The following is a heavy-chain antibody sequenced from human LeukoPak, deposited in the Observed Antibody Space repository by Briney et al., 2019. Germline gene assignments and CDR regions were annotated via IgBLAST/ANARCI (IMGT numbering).Heavy chain of an antibody. V-gene: IGHV4-4*09. Sequence: SETLSLTCTVSGGSISSYYWSWIRQPPGKGLEWIGYIYTSGSTNYNTSLKSRVTISVDTSKNQFSLKLSSVIAADTAVYYCARQGSDAFDIWGQGTMVTVSS. CDR3: ARQGSDAFDI. CDR1: GGSISSYY. CDR2: IYTSGST. J-gene: IGHJ3*02.